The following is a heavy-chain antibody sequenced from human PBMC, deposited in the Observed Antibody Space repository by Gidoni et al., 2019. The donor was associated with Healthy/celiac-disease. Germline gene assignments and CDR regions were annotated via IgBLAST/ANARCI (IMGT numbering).Heavy chain of an antibody. Sequence: QVQLVESGGGVVQPGRSLRLSCAASGFTFSSYGMHWVRQAPGKGLEWVAVISYDGSNKYYADSVKGRFTISRDNSKNTLYLQMNSLRAEDTAVYYCAKEWYYYDSSGYTLTDYWGQGTLVTVSS. CDR2: ISYDGSNK. V-gene: IGHV3-30*18. CDR1: GFTFSSYG. J-gene: IGHJ4*02. CDR3: AKEWYYYDSSGYTLTDY. D-gene: IGHD3-22*01.